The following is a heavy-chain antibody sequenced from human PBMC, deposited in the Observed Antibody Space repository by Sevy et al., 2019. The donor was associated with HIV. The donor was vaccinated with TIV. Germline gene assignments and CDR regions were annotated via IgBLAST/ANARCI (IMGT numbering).Heavy chain of an antibody. V-gene: IGHV3-7*01. CDR3: ARGGCSSTRCYQVGDWFDS. Sequence: GGSLRLSCAASGFIFSSYWMSWVRQAPGKGLEWVPNINQDGSEKHYADSVKGRFSISRDNAKNSLYVQMKSLRADDTAVYYCARGGCSSTRCYQVGDWFDSWGQGALVTVSS. D-gene: IGHD2-2*01. CDR1: GFIFSSYW. CDR2: INQDGSEK. J-gene: IGHJ5*01.